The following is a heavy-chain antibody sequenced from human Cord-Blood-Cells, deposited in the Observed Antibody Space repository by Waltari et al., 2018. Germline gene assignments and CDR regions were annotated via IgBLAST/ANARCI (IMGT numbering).Heavy chain of an antibody. J-gene: IGHJ6*02. CDR3: ARSVIAVAVDYYYYYGMDV. Sequence: QVQLQESGPGLVKPSGTLSLTCAVSGGSISSSNWWSWVRQPPGKGLEWIGEIYHSGSTNYHPSLKSRVTISVDKSKNQFSLKLSSVTAADTAVYYCARSVIAVAVDYYYYYGMDVWGQGTTVTVSS. CDR2: IYHSGST. CDR1: GGSISSSNW. V-gene: IGHV4-4*02. D-gene: IGHD6-19*01.